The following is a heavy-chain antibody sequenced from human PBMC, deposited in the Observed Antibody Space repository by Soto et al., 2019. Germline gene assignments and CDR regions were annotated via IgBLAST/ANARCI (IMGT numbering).Heavy chain of an antibody. D-gene: IGHD3-10*01. CDR1: GFTVSSKY. CDR3: AREGYYYGSGTPNYYYYGMDV. J-gene: IGHJ6*02. V-gene: IGHV3-66*01. CDR2: IQSGGPT. Sequence: GGSLRLSCAASGFTVSSKYMSWVRQAPGKGLEWVSLIQSGGPTYYADSVKGRFTISRDTSENTLHLQMDSLRAEDTAVYYCAREGYYYGSGTPNYYYYGMDVWGQGTTVTVSS.